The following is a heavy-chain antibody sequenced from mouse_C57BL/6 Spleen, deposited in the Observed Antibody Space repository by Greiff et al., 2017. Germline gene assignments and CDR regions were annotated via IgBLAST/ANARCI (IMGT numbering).Heavy chain of an antibody. J-gene: IGHJ4*01. CDR2: INFDGSST. D-gene: IGHD2-3*01. V-gene: IGHV5-16*01. Sequence: DVQLQESEGGLVQPGSSMKLSCTASGFTFSDYYMAWVRQVPEKGLEWVANINFDGSSTSYLDSLKSRFIISRDNAKNILYLQMSSLNSEDTATYFCARPIYDGYSLYAMDYWGQGTSVTVSS. CDR1: GFTFSDYY. CDR3: ARPIYDGYSLYAMDY.